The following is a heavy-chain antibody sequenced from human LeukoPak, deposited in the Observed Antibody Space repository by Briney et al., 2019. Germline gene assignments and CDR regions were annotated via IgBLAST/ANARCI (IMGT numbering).Heavy chain of an antibody. D-gene: IGHD3-22*01. CDR1: GYTFTSYG. CDR3: ASGPNMYYYDSSGYYHDY. Sequence: SVQVSSQASGYTFTSYGISWVRPAPGQGLEWMGWIITYDGNTNYPQKLQGRVTMTTDSSTSTAYMKLRSLRSDDTAVYYCASGPNMYYYDSSGYYHDYWGQGALVTVSS. V-gene: IGHV1-18*01. J-gene: IGHJ4*02. CDR2: IITYDGNT.